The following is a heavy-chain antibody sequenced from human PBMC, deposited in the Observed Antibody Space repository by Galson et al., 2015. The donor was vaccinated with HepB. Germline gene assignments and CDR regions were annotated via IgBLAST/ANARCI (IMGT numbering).Heavy chain of an antibody. J-gene: IGHJ4*02. CDR3: AKEILIPRYSSTSFPVDY. CDR1: GFTFSSYS. Sequence: SLRLSCAASGFTFSSYSMNWVRQAPGKGLEWVSGLSGSGSSTYYADSVKGRFTISRDNSRNTVYLQMSSLRAEDTAIYYCAKEILIPRYSSTSFPVDYWGQGALVIVSS. V-gene: IGHV3-23*01. CDR2: LSGSGSST. D-gene: IGHD6-6*01.